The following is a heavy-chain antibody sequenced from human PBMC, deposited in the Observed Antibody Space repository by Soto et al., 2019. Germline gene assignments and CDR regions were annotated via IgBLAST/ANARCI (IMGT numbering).Heavy chain of an antibody. V-gene: IGHV3-7*01. CDR2: IKQDGSEK. CDR3: ARDGLRRGMDV. Sequence: XESLSLSCAASGFTFSSYCKSWVRQAPGKGLEWVANIKQDGSEKYYVDSVKGRFTISRDNAKNSLYLQMNSLRAEDTAVYSCARDGLRRGMDVWGQGTTVTVSS. J-gene: IGHJ6*02. CDR1: GFTFSSYC. D-gene: IGHD2-15*01.